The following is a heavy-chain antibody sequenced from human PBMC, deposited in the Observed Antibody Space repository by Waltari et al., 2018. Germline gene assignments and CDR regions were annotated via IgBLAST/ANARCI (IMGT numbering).Heavy chain of an antibody. D-gene: IGHD3-22*01. CDR3: ARDSSGYYYRQEPTPYFDS. CDR1: GYSISSGYY. CDR2: IYHSGST. Sequence: QVQLQESGPGLVKPSETLSLTCAVSGYSISSGYYWGWIRQPPGKGLEWIGSIYHSGSTYNPSLKSRVTISVDTSKNQFSLKLSSVTAADTAVYYCARDSSGYYYRQEPTPYFDSWGQGTLVTVSS. J-gene: IGHJ4*02. V-gene: IGHV4-38-2*01.